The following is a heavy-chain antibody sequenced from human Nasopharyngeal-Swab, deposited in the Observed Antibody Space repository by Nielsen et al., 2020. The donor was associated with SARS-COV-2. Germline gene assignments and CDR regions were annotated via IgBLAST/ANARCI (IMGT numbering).Heavy chain of an antibody. CDR1: GGSFSSGSYY. CDR2: IYYSGST. CDR3: ARGHDYGDYATYDY. Sequence: SETLSLTCTVSGGSFSSGSYYWSWIRQPPGKGLEWIGYIYYSGSTYYNPSLKSRVTISVDTSKNQFSLKLSSVTAADTAVYYCARGHDYGDYATYDYWGQGTLVTVSS. J-gene: IGHJ4*02. D-gene: IGHD4-17*01. V-gene: IGHV4-61*01.